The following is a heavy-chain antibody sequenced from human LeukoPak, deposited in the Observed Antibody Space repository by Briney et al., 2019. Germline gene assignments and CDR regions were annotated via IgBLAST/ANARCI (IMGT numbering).Heavy chain of an antibody. D-gene: IGHD6-19*01. CDR1: GFSFSIYS. Sequence: GGSLRLSCAASGFSFSIYSMNWVRQAPGKGLEWVSSISSNGNYIYYADSAKGRFTISRDNSKNTLYLQMNSLRAEDTAVYYCAKKRYSSGYSFDYWGQGTLVTVSS. CDR2: ISSNGNYI. V-gene: IGHV3-21*04. CDR3: AKKRYSSGYSFDY. J-gene: IGHJ4*02.